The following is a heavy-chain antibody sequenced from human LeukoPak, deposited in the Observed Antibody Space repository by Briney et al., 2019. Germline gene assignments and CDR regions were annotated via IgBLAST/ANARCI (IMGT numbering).Heavy chain of an antibody. J-gene: IGHJ3*02. Sequence: GESLKISCKGSGYSFTSYWIGWVRQMPGKGLEWMGIIYPGDSDTRYSPSFQGQVTISADKSISTAYLQWSSLKASDTAMYYCARPQRLAVGVHFLDPGDDAFDIWGQGTMVTVSS. CDR3: ARPQRLAVGVHFLDPGDDAFDI. CDR2: IYPGDSDT. V-gene: IGHV5-51*01. D-gene: IGHD3-3*01. CDR1: GYSFTSYW.